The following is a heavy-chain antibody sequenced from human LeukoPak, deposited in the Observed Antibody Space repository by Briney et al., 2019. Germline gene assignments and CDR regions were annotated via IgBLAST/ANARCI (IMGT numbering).Heavy chain of an antibody. CDR3: ARVSSLAVAGFFDY. D-gene: IGHD6-19*01. CDR2: ISSSGSTI. CDR1: GFTFSDYY. Sequence: PWGSLRLSCAASGFTFSDYYMSWIRQAPGKGLEWVSYISSSGSTIYYADPVKGRFTISRDNAKNSLYLQMNSLRAEDTAVYYCARVSSLAVAGFFDYWGQGILVTVSS. J-gene: IGHJ4*02. V-gene: IGHV3-11*04.